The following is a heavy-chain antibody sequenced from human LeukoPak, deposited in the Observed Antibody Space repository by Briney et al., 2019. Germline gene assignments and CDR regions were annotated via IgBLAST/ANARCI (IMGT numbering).Heavy chain of an antibody. Sequence: PSETLSLTCAVYGGSFSGYYWSWIRQPPGKGLEWIGEINHSGSTNYNPSLKSRVTISVDTSKNQFSLKPSSVTAADTAVYYCARSRYFDWLLPLRGAGGFDYWGQGTLVTVSS. J-gene: IGHJ4*02. CDR2: INHSGST. CDR1: GGSFSGYY. CDR3: ARSRYFDWLLPLRGAGGFDY. V-gene: IGHV4-34*01. D-gene: IGHD3-9*01.